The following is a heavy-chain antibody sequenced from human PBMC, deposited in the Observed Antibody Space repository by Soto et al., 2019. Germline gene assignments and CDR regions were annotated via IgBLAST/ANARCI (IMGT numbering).Heavy chain of an antibody. CDR2: TYYRSKWFN. CDR3: ASPSGGSDAFDI. Sequence: RSQTLSLTCAISGDSVSSISTAWNWIRQSPSRGLEWLGRTYYRSKWFNDYAISVKSRITITPDTSKNQFSLQLNSVTPEDTAVYYCASPSGGSDAFDIWGQGTMVTVSS. J-gene: IGHJ3*02. V-gene: IGHV6-1*01. D-gene: IGHD2-15*01. CDR1: GDSVSSISTA.